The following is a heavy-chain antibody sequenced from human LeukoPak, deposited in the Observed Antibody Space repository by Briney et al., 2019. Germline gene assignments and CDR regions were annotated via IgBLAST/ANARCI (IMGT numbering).Heavy chain of an antibody. CDR2: ISYDGSNK. Sequence: PGGSLRLSCAASGFTFSSYAMHWVRQAPGKGLEWVAVISYDGSNKYYADSVKGRFTISRDNAKNSLYLQMNSLRAEDTAVYYCARDWGRGGYWYYFDYWGQGTLVTVSS. J-gene: IGHJ4*02. CDR3: ARDWGRGGYWYYFDY. V-gene: IGHV3-30*04. D-gene: IGHD3-22*01. CDR1: GFTFSSYA.